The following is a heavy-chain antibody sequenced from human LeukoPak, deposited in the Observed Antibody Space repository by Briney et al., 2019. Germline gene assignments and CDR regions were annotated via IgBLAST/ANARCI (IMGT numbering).Heavy chain of an antibody. CDR3: TRGHYYDSSGYHTAPFDY. CDR2: MNPNTVNA. D-gene: IGHD3-22*01. Sequence: GASVKVSCKAFGYGFTSYDINWVRQATGQGLEWMGWMNPNTVNAGYAQKFQGRVTMTRDTSISTAYMELSSLSSEDTAVYYCTRGHYYDSSGYHTAPFDYWGQGTLVTVSS. CDR1: GYGFTSYD. V-gene: IGHV1-8*01. J-gene: IGHJ4*02.